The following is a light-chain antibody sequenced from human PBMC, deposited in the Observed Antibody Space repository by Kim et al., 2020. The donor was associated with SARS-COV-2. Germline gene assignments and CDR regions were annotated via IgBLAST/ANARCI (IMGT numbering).Light chain of an antibody. CDR2: LAS. J-gene: IGKJ2*01. CDR3: QQYYSTPPT. Sequence: RATINCNSSQSVLYSSNNKNYLAWYQQKPGQPPKLLIYLASTRESGVPDRFSGSGSGTDFTLTISSLQAEDVAVYYCQQYYSTPPTFGHGTKLEIK. CDR1: QSVLYSSNNKNY. V-gene: IGKV4-1*01.